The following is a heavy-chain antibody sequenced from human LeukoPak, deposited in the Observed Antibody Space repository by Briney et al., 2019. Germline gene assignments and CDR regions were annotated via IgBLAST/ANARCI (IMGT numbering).Heavy chain of an antibody. CDR3: TTGPDPTFDY. CDR1: GFTFSSYW. CDR2: IKSKAAGGTT. V-gene: IGHV3-15*01. J-gene: IGHJ4*02. Sequence: GGSLRLSCAASGFTFSSYWMHWVRQAPGKGLEWVGRIKSKAAGGTTDYAAPVKGRFTISRDDSKNTLYLQMNSLKTEDTAIYYCTTGPDPTFDYWGRGTLVTVSS.